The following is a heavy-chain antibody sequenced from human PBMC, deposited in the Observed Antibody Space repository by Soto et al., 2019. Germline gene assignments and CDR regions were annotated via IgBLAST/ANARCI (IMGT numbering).Heavy chain of an antibody. Sequence: QLQLQESGPGLVKPSETLSLTCTVSSCSISSGSFYWGWIRQPPGKGLECIGTIYYSGSTYYNSSPTSRVTTSVDTSKNQFSLKLSSVTAADTAVYYCARLAPHDYGDYVWLNWGQGTLVTVSS. D-gene: IGHD4-17*01. CDR1: SCSISSGSFY. CDR3: ARLAPHDYGDYVWLN. V-gene: IGHV4-39*01. CDR2: IYYSGST. J-gene: IGHJ4*02.